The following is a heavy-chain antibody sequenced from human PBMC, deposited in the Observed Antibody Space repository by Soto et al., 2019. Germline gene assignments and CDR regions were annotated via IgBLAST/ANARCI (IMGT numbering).Heavy chain of an antibody. J-gene: IGHJ4*02. CDR1: GFNFSSYW. Sequence: GGSLRLSCAASGFNFSSYWMHWARQAPGKGLMWVSRINSDGTSSIYADSVRGRFTISRDNAKNTLYLQMNSLRAEDTAVYYCASGVEVAGIPAVISSWGQGALVTVPS. D-gene: IGHD3-16*02. V-gene: IGHV3-74*01. CDR2: INSDGTSS. CDR3: ASGVEVAGIPAVISS.